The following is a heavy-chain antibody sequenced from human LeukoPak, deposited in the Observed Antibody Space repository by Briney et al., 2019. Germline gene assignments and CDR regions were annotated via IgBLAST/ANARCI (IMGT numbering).Heavy chain of an antibody. D-gene: IGHD2-21*02. CDR2: IYTSGST. CDR3: ARGTYCGGDRFYFDY. Sequence: SETLSLTCTVSGGSISNYYWSWIRQPAGKGLEWIGRIYTSGSTNYNPSLKSRVTISVDTSKNQFSLKLSSVTAADTAVYYCARGTYCGGDRFYFDYWGQGTLVTVSS. J-gene: IGHJ4*02. CDR1: GGSISNYY. V-gene: IGHV4-4*07.